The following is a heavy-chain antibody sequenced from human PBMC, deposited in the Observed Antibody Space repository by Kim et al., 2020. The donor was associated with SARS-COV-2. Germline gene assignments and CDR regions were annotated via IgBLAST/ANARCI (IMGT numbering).Heavy chain of an antibody. D-gene: IGHD5-12*01. CDR3: ATDSGYAHDY. Sequence: NRYYVDSMKGRFTISRDHYKSTLYLQMNSLRAEDTAVYYCATDSGYAHDYWGQGTLVTVSS. CDR2: NR. J-gene: IGHJ4*02. V-gene: IGHV3-30*01.